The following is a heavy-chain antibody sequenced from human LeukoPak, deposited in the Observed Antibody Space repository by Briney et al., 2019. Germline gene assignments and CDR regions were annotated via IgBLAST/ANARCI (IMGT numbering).Heavy chain of an antibody. CDR1: GYTFTSYY. V-gene: IGHV1-46*01. CDR3: ARDSQLRFLEWSFDP. J-gene: IGHJ5*02. D-gene: IGHD3-3*01. CDR2: INPSGGST. Sequence: GASVKVSCKASGYTFTSYYMHWVRQAPGQGLEWMGIINPSGGSTSYAQKFQGRVTMTRDMSTSTVYMELSSLRSEDTAVYYCARDSQLRFLEWSFDPWGQGILVTVSS.